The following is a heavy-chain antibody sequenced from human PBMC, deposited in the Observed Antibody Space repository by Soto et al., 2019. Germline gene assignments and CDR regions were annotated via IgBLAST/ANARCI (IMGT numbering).Heavy chain of an antibody. V-gene: IGHV3-33*01. CDR2: IWYDGSNK. CDR1: GFTFSSYG. CDR3: ARNMHAYGMDF. J-gene: IGHJ6*02. Sequence: GGSLRLSCAASGFTFSSYGMHWVRQAPGKGLEWVAVIWYDGSNKYYADSVKGRFTISRDNSKNTLYLQMNSLRAEETAVYYFARNMHAYGMDFWGQGTTVTLSS. D-gene: IGHD2-2*01.